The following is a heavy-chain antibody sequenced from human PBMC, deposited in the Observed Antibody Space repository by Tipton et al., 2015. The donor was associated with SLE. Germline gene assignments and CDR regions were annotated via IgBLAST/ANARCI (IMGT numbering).Heavy chain of an antibody. V-gene: IGHV4-38-2*01. D-gene: IGHD2/OR15-2a*01. CDR1: TYSTSSGYY. CDR2: FNHGGST. CDR3: ARAPMVITAFDI. Sequence: PGLVKPSETLSLTCAVSTYSTSSGYYWDWIRQPPGKGLEYIGTFNHGGSTHYNPSLKSRVTISVDTSKMQFSLRLTSVTAADTAVYYCARAPMVITAFDIWGQGTMVTVSS. J-gene: IGHJ3*02.